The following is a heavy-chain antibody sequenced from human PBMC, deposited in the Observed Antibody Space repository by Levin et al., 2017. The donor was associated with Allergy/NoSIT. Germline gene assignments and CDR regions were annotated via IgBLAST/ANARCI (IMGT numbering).Heavy chain of an antibody. V-gene: IGHV1-3*01. D-gene: IGHD6-6*01. CDR2: ISARDA. CDR3: ARGVGSSWFDP. Sequence: RASVKVSCKASGYSFNPYTIHWVRQAPGQRLEWMGWISARDARYSQKFQDRVTLTRDTSTTSAHMELSSLISEDTAVYYCARGVGSSWFDPWGQGTLVTVSS. J-gene: IGHJ5*02. CDR1: GYSFNPYT.